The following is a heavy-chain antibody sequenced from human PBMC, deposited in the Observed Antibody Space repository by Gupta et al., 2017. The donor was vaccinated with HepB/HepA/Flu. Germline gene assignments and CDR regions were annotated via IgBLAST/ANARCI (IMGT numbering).Heavy chain of an antibody. CDR1: GGTFSSYA. D-gene: IGHD5-24*01. CDR3: ARIGDFDY. V-gene: IGHV1-69*04. Sequence: QVQLVQSGAEVQKPGSSVQVSCKASGGTFSSYAISWVRQAPGQGLEWMGRIIPILGIANYAQKCQGRVTITADKSTSTAYMELSSLRSEDTAVYYCARIGDFDYWGQGTLVTVSS. J-gene: IGHJ4*02. CDR2: IIPILGIA.